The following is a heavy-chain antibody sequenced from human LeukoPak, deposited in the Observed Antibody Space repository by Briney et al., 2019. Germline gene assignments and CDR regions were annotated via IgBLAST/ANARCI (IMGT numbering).Heavy chain of an antibody. Sequence: HSGGSLRLSCAASGFTFSSYEMNWVRQAPGKGLEWVSYISSSGSTIYYADSVKGRFTISRDNAKNSLYLQMNSLRAEDTAVYYCATWGRTWEVDPWGQGILVTVSS. CDR2: ISSSGSTI. CDR3: ATWGRTWEVDP. D-gene: IGHD7-27*01. V-gene: IGHV3-48*03. J-gene: IGHJ5*02. CDR1: GFTFSSYE.